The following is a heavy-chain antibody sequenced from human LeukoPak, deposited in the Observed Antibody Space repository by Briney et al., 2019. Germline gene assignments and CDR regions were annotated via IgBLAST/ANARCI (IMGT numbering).Heavy chain of an antibody. Sequence: SVKVSCKASGGTFSSYAISWARQAPGQGLEWMGRIIPIFGTANYAQKFQGRVTITTDESTSTAYMELSSLRSEDTAVYYCARGRRNWNDECAFDIWGQGTMVTVSS. V-gene: IGHV1-69*05. CDR3: ARGRRNWNDECAFDI. D-gene: IGHD1-20*01. CDR1: GGTFSSYA. CDR2: IIPIFGTA. J-gene: IGHJ3*02.